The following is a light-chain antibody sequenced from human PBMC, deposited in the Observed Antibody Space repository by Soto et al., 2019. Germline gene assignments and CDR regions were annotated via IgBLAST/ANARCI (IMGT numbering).Light chain of an antibody. J-gene: IGLJ1*01. CDR3: SSYAGTRYIV. CDR1: SSDVGGYNY. CDR2: AVN. Sequence: QSALTQPPSASGSLGQSVTISCTGTSSDVGGYNYVSWYQQLPGKAPKLIIYAVNKWPSGVPDRFSGSKSGNTASLTVSGLQAEDEADYYCSSYAGTRYIVFGSGTKVTVL. V-gene: IGLV2-8*01.